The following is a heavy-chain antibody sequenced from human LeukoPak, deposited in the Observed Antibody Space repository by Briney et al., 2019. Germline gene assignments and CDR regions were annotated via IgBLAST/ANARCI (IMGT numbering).Heavy chain of an antibody. V-gene: IGHV3-15*01. D-gene: IGHD3-16*01. CDR1: GFIFSRAW. CDR2: IKSRGDGGTA. Sequence: GGSLRLSCTASGFIFSRAWMSWVRQAPGKGLEWVGHIKSRGDGGTADYGAPVKDRFTISRDDSKNTVYRQMNNLQSEDTALYYCTTDHTDFNRYIGLGGTGVFWSQGTLATVSS. CDR3: TTDHTDFNRYIGLGGTGVF. J-gene: IGHJ4*02.